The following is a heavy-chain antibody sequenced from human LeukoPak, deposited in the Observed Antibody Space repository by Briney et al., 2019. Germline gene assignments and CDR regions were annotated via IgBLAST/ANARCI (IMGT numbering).Heavy chain of an antibody. V-gene: IGHV4-59*08. CDR2: IYYSGST. J-gene: IGHJ4*02. CDR1: GGSFSGYY. D-gene: IGHD5-12*01. Sequence: SETLSLTCAVYGGSFSGYYWSWIRQPPGKGLEWIGYIYYSGSTNYNPSLKSRVTISVDTSKNQFSLKLSSVTAADAAVYYCASSSGYDSIVLDYWGQGTLVTVSS. CDR3: ASSSGYDSIVLDY.